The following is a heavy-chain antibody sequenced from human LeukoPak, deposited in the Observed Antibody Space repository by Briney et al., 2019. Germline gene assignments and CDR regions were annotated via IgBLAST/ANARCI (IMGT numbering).Heavy chain of an antibody. CDR2: ISYDGSNK. J-gene: IGHJ4*02. CDR3: AKDAHYLDY. V-gene: IGHV3-30*18. CDR1: GFTFSSYG. Sequence: PGGSLRLSCAASGFTFSSYGMHWVRQAPGKGLEWVAVISYDGSNKYYADSVKGRFTISRGNSKNTLYLQMNSLRAEDTAVYYCAKDAHYLDYWGQGTLVTVSS.